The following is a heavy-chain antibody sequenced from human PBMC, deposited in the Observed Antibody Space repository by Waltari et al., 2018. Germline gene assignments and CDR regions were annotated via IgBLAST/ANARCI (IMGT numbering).Heavy chain of an antibody. V-gene: IGHV3-33*08. CDR3: ARCPDEYNYYYMEV. CDR1: GFGFSSFG. CDR2: IWFDGSKI. J-gene: IGHJ6*03. Sequence: QVQLVESGGGVVQPGKSLRLSCAGSGFGFSSFGIHGVRQAPGKGLEWVAIIWFDGSKIYYADSVKGRFTISRDNSRNTVYLQMNSLRPEDSGVYYCARCPDEYNYYYMEVWGRGTTVSVSS.